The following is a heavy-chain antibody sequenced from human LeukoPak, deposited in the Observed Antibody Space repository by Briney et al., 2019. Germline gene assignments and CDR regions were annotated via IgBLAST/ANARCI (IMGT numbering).Heavy chain of an antibody. CDR3: ARDWWGLGDRNSASRYRLT. V-gene: IGHV3-7*01. CDR2: IKQDGSEK. D-gene: IGHD2-2*01. J-gene: IGHJ4*02. CDR1: GFTFSSYW. Sequence: GGSLRLSCAASGFTFSSYWMSWVRQAPGKGLEWVAIIKQDGSEKYYVDSVKGRFTISRDNAKNSLYLQMNSLRAEDTAVYYCARDWWGLGDRNSASRYRLTWGQGILVTVSS.